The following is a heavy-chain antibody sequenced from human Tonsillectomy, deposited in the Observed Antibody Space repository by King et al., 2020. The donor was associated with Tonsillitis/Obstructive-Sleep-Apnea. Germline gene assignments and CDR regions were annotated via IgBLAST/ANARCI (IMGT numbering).Heavy chain of an antibody. D-gene: IGHD3-3*01. CDR2: IWNDGSKE. CDR3: ARRHSFVYSYYYLDI. J-gene: IGHJ6*03. Sequence: VQLVESGGGVVQPGRSLRLSCGASGITFSSYGMYWVRQTPGKGLEWVATIWNDGSKEYYADSVKGRFTVSRDNSKNTLYLHMNSLRVEDTAVYYCARRHSFVYSYYYLDIWGTGTTVTVSS. CDR1: GITFSSYG. V-gene: IGHV3-33*01.